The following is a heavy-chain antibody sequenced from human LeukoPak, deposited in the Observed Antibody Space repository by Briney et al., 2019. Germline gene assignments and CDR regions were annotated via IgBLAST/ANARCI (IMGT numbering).Heavy chain of an antibody. CDR2: ISGSGGST. D-gene: IGHD3-22*01. J-gene: IGHJ4*02. CDR1: GFTFSSYA. Sequence: GGSLRLSCAASGFTFSSYAMSWVRQAPGKGLEWVSAISGSGGSTYYADSVKGRFTISRDNSKNTLYLQMNSLRAEDTAVYYCAKDSSPDSSGYFPRRAYFDYWGQGNLVTVSS. CDR3: AKDSSPDSSGYFPRRAYFDY. V-gene: IGHV3-23*01.